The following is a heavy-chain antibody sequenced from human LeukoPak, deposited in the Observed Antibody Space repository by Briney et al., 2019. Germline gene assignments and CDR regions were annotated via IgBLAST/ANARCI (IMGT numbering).Heavy chain of an antibody. Sequence: ASVKVSCKASGGTFSSYAISWVRQAPEQGLEWMGGIIPIFGTANYAQKFQGRVTITADESTSTAYMGLSSLRSEDTAVYYCAREGAYSNYGYWGQGTLVTVSS. J-gene: IGHJ4*02. CDR1: GGTFSSYA. D-gene: IGHD4-11*01. CDR3: AREGAYSNYGY. V-gene: IGHV1-69*13. CDR2: IIPIFGTA.